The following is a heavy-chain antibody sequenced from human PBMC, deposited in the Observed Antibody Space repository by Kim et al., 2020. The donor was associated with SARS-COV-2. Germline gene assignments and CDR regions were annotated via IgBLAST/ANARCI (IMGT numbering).Heavy chain of an antibody. V-gene: IGHV3-9*01. CDR1: GFTFDDYA. Sequence: GGSLRLSCAASGFTFDDYAMHWVRQAPGKGLEWVSGISWNSASIGYADSVKGRFTISRDNAKNSLYLLMNSLRAEDTALYYCAKGNYGMDVWGQGTTVTV. J-gene: IGHJ6*02. CDR3: AKGNYGMDV. CDR2: ISWNSASI.